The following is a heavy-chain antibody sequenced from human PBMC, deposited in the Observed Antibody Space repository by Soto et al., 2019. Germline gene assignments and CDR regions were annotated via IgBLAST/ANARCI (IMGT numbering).Heavy chain of an antibody. Sequence: QVQLVQSGAEVKKPGSSVKVSCKASGGTFSSYTISWVRQAPGQGLEWMGRIIPILGIANYAQKFQGRVTITADKSTNTAYMDLSSLRSEDTAVYYCARDPSAGDSAGYWGQGTLVTVSS. CDR1: GGTFSSYT. CDR2: IIPILGIA. CDR3: ARDPSAGDSAGY. D-gene: IGHD2-21*01. J-gene: IGHJ4*02. V-gene: IGHV1-69*08.